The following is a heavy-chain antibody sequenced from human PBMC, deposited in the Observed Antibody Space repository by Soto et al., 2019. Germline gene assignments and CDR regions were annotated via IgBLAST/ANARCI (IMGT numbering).Heavy chain of an antibody. J-gene: IGHJ6*02. CDR1: GFTFSSYA. V-gene: IGHV3-23*01. D-gene: IGHD3-3*01. CDR2: ISGSGGST. Sequence: EVQLLESGGGLVQPGGALRLSCAASGFTFSSYAMSWVRQAPGKRLEWVSAISGSGGSTYYADSVKGRFTISRDNSKHTLYLQMNSLRAEDTAVYYCAKDDFWTGGLYGTDVWRQGTTLTVSS. CDR3: AKDDFWTGGLYGTDV.